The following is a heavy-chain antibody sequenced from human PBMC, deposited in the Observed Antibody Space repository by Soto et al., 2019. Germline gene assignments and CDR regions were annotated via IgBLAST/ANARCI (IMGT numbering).Heavy chain of an antibody. Sequence: QLQLQESGPGLVKPSETLSLTCTVSGGSISTSNDYWGWMRQPPGKGLEWIGSIHFGGSTYYNPSLKSRVTISVNTSKNQFSLKLSSVTAADTAVYYCASCLGDLFHWFDPWGQGTRVTVSS. D-gene: IGHD3-10*01. V-gene: IGHV4-39*01. CDR2: IHFGGST. CDR3: ASCLGDLFHWFDP. CDR1: GGSISTSNDY. J-gene: IGHJ5*02.